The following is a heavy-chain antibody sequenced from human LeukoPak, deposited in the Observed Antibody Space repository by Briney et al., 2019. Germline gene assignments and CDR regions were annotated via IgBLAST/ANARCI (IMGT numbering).Heavy chain of an antibody. CDR1: GYTFTGYY. Sequence: ASVKVSCKASGYTFTGYYMHWVRQAPGQGLEWMGWINPDSGGTNYEQKFQGRVTMTRDTSISTAYMELSRLRSDDTAVYYCARLRDDILTGYFDYWGQGTLVTVSS. CDR3: ARLRDDILTGYFDY. V-gene: IGHV1-2*02. D-gene: IGHD3-9*01. CDR2: INPDSGGT. J-gene: IGHJ4*02.